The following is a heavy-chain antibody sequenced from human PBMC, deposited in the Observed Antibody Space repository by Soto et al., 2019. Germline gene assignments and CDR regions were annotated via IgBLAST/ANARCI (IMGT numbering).Heavy chain of an antibody. CDR3: ARRYGGNFDY. V-gene: IGHV4-59*01. CDR1: GGSISGYY. CDR2: IYYSGST. Sequence: SETLSLTCTVSGGSISGYYWSWIRQPPGKGLEWIGYIYYSGSTNYNPSLKSRVTISVDTSKNQFSLKLNSVTAADTAVYYCARRYGGNFDYWGQGTLVTVS. D-gene: IGHD1-26*01. J-gene: IGHJ4*02.